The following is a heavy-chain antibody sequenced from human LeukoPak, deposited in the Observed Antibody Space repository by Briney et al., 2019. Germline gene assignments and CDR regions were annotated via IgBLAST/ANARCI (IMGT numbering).Heavy chain of an antibody. D-gene: IGHD3-3*01. CDR2: ISYDGSNK. CDR3: ARVWSGYYYGYFDY. Sequence: GGSLRLSCAASGFTFSSYAMHWVRQAPGKGLEWVAVISYDGSNKYYANSVKGRFTISRDNSKNTLYLQMNSLRAEDTAVYYCARVWSGYYYGYFDYWGQGTLVTVSS. CDR1: GFTFSSYA. V-gene: IGHV3-30*14. J-gene: IGHJ4*02.